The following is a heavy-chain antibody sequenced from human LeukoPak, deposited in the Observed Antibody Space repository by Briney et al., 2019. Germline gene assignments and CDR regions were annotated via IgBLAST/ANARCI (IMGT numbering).Heavy chain of an antibody. V-gene: IGHV1-24*01. Sequence: ASVKVSCKVSGYTLTELSMHWVRQAPGKGLEWMGGFDPEDGETIYAQKFRGRVTMTEDTSTGTAYMELSSLRSEDTAVYYCATVAVAGTYYYGMDVWGQGTTVTVSS. J-gene: IGHJ6*02. CDR3: ATVAVAGTYYYGMDV. D-gene: IGHD6-19*01. CDR2: FDPEDGET. CDR1: GYTLTELS.